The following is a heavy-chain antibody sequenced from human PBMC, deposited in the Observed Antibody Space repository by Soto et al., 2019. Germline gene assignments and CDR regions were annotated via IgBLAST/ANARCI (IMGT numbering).Heavy chain of an antibody. Sequence: SETLSLTCAVYGGSFIGYYWSWIRQPPWKGLEWIGEINHSGSTNYNPSLKSRVTISVDTSKNQFSLKLSSVTAADTAVYYCARGDGGELWVYWGQGTLVTVSS. D-gene: IGHD3-10*01. CDR2: INHSGST. CDR1: GGSFIGYY. V-gene: IGHV4-34*01. J-gene: IGHJ4*02. CDR3: ARGDGGELWVY.